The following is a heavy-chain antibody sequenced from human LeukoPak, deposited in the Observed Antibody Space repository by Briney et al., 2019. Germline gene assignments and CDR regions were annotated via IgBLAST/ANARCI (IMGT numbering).Heavy chain of an antibody. CDR1: GGSISSSSYY. V-gene: IGHV4-39*07. D-gene: IGHD6-13*01. CDR2: IYYDGST. Sequence: SETLSLTCTVSGGSISSSSYYWAWIRQPPGKGLEWIGSIYYDGSTYYNPSLKSRVTISVDTSESQVSLHLNSVTAADTAVYYCARGRPPRRAAAGLDDAFDIWGQGTMVTVSS. J-gene: IGHJ3*02. CDR3: ARGRPPRRAAAGLDDAFDI.